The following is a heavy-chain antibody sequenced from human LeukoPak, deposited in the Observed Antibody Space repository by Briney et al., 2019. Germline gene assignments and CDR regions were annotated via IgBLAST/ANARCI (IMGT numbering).Heavy chain of an antibody. CDR1: GGSFSGYY. V-gene: IGHV4-34*01. CDR2: INHSGST. Sequence: SETLSLTCAVYGGSFSGYYWGWIRQPPGKGLEWIGEINHSGSTNYNPSLKSRVTISVDTSKNQFSLKLSSVTAADTAVYYCAGRYCSSTSCYQGGTHFDYWGQGTLVTVSS. D-gene: IGHD2-2*01. CDR3: AGRYCSSTSCYQGGTHFDY. J-gene: IGHJ4*02.